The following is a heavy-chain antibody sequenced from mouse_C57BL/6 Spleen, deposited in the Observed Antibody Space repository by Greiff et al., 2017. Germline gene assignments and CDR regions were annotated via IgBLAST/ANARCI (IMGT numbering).Heavy chain of an antibody. CDR3: ARVPITTVVAPYWYFDV. Sequence: QVQLQQSGAELARPGASVKLSCKASGYTFTSYGISWVKQRTGQGLEWIGEIYPRSGNTYYNEKFKGKATLTADKSSSTAYMELRSLTSEDSAVYFCARVPITTVVAPYWYFDVWGTGTTVTVSS. CDR2: IYPRSGNT. V-gene: IGHV1-81*01. CDR1: GYTFTSYG. D-gene: IGHD1-1*01. J-gene: IGHJ1*03.